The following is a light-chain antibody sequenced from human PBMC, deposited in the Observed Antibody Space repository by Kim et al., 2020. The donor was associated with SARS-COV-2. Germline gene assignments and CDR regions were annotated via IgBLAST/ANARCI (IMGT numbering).Light chain of an antibody. CDR1: QSVSSS. CDR3: QQYNDWPPGT. Sequence: EIVMTQSPATLSVSPGERANLSCRASQSVSSSLAWYQQKPGQAPRLLIYGASSRATGIPARFSGSGSGTEFTLTISSLQSEDFAVYYCQQYNDWPPGTFGQGTKVDIK. V-gene: IGKV3-15*01. CDR2: GAS. J-gene: IGKJ1*01.